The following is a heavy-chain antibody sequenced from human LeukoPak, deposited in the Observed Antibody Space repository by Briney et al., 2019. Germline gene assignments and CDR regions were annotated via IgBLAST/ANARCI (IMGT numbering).Heavy chain of an antibody. CDR2: INPNSGST. D-gene: IGHD6-19*01. V-gene: IGHV1-2*02. CDR3: ARDSSRSSGWPYYYYMDV. Sequence: ASVKVSCKASGYTFTGYYMHWVRQAPGQGLEWMGWINPNSGSTNYAQKFQGRVTMTRDASISTAYMELSRLRSDDTAVYYCARDSSRSSGWPYYYYMDVWGKGTTVTVSS. J-gene: IGHJ6*03. CDR1: GYTFTGYY.